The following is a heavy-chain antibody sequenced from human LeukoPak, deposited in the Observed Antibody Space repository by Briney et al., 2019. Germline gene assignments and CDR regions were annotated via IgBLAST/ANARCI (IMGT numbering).Heavy chain of an antibody. CDR2: ISSSSSYI. CDR3: ARDQGVKYFQH. Sequence: GGSLRLSCAASGFTFSSYSMNWVRQAPGKGLEWVSSISSSSSYIYYADSVKGRFAISRDNAKNSLHLQMNSLRAEDTAVYYCARDQGVKYFQHWGQGTLVTVSS. CDR1: GFTFSSYS. V-gene: IGHV3-21*01. J-gene: IGHJ1*01. D-gene: IGHD3-16*01.